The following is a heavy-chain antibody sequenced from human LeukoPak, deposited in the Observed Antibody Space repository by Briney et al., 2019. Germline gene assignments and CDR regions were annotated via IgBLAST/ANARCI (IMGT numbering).Heavy chain of an antibody. J-gene: IGHJ4*02. CDR3: ARQTSMVRRFDC. V-gene: IGHV3-7*03. Sequence: GTLSPSSSPSAFTLRSYWIRWVRQAPGTALEWVANIKQDGSEKYYVDSVKGRFTISRDNAKNSLYLQMNSLRAEDTAVYYCARQTSMVRRFDCWGQGTLVTVSS. CDR1: AFTLRSYW. D-gene: IGHD3-10*01. CDR2: IKQDGSEK.